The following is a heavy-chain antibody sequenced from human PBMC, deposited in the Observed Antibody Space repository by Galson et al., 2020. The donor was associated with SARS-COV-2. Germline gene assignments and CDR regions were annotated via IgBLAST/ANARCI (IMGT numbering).Heavy chain of an antibody. D-gene: IGHD1-7*01. V-gene: IGHV4-61*02. CDR1: GGSISSGSYY. CDR3: ARDGYNWNYVTDYYYYYGMDV. CDR2: IYTSGST. J-gene: IGHJ6*02. Sequence: SETLYLTCTVSGGSISSGSYYWSWIRQPAGKGLEWIGRIYTSGSTNYNPSLKSRVTISVDKSKNQFSLKLSSVTAADTAVYYCARDGYNWNYVTDYYYYYGMDVWGQGTTVTVSS.